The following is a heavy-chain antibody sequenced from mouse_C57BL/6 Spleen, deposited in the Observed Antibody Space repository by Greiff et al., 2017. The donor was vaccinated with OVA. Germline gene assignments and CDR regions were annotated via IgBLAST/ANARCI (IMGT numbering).Heavy chain of an antibody. CDR1: GYTFTGYF. J-gene: IGHJ2*01. D-gene: IGHD4-1*01. CDR2: INPYNGDT. CDR3: ARDNWGY. Sequence: VQLQHPGPELVKPGDSVKISCKASGYTFTGYFMNWVMQSHGQSLEWIGRINPYNGDTFYNQKFKGQATLTVDKSSSPAHVGLRVLATENSAVYYCARDNWGYWGQGTTLTVSS. V-gene: IGHV1-20*01.